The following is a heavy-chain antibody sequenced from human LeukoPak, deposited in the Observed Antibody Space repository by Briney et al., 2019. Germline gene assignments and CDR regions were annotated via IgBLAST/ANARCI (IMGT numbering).Heavy chain of an antibody. V-gene: IGHV7-4-1*02. CDR1: GYTFTSYA. J-gene: IGHJ5*02. D-gene: IGHD2-2*01. Sequence: ASVKVSCKASGYTFTSYAMNWVRQAPGQGLEWKGWVNTNTGNPTYAQGFPGRVVFSMDTSVSTAYLQISSLKAEDTAVYYCARASLVVPAATPPRGWFDPWGQGTLVTVSS. CDR2: VNTNTGNP. CDR3: ARASLVVPAATPPRGWFDP.